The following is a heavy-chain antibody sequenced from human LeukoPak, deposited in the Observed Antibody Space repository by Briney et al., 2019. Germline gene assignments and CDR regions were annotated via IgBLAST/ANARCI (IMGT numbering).Heavy chain of an antibody. CDR1: GFIVSHNY. V-gene: IGHV3-53*01. CDR2: IYIDGTA. J-gene: IGHJ4*02. Sequence: GGSLRLSCAASGFIVSHNYMTWVRQAPGKGLEWISVIYIDGTAYYADSVKGRFTISRDQANNTLYLQMNTLRDEDTAVYYCARGPRYSFYWGQGTLVTVSS. D-gene: IGHD6-13*01. CDR3: ARGPRYSFY.